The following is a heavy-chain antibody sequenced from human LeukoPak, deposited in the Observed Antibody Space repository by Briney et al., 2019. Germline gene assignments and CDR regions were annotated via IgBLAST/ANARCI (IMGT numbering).Heavy chain of an antibody. J-gene: IGHJ4*02. CDR2: ISGSGGST. CDR3: AKDKESGSYFDS. D-gene: IGHD1-26*01. V-gene: IGHV3-23*01. CDR1: GFTFSSYA. Sequence: PGGSLRLSCAGTGFTFSSYAMSWVSQAPGKGLEWVSAISGSGGSTYYADSVRGRFTISRDNSKNTLYLQMNSLRAEDTAVYYCAKDKESGSYFDSWGQGTLVTVSS.